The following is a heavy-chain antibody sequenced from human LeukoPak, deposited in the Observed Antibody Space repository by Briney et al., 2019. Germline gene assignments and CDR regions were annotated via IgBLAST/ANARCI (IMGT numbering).Heavy chain of an antibody. V-gene: IGHV4-61*01. Sequence: PSETLSLTCTVSGYSISSGYYWGWIRQPPGKGLEWIGYIYYSGSTNYNPSLKSRVTISVDTSKNQFSLKLSSVPAADTAVYYCARARPGYGGNYYFDYWGQGTRVTVSS. CDR3: ARARPGYGGNYYFDY. J-gene: IGHJ4*02. CDR2: IYYSGST. D-gene: IGHD4-23*01. CDR1: GYSISSGYY.